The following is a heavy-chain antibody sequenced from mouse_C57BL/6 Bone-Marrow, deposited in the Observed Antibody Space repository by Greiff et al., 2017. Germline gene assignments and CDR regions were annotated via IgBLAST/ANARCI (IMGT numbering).Heavy chain of an antibody. J-gene: IGHJ3*01. V-gene: IGHV2-9-1*01. CDR3: ARNRGYYDWVWSAY. D-gene: IGHD2-3*01. CDR2: IWTGGGT. Sequence: VKLMASGPGLVAPSQSLSITCTVSGFSLTSYAISWVRQPPGKGLEWLGVIWTGGGTNYNSALKSRLSISKDNSKSQVFLKMNSLQTDDTARYYCARNRGYYDWVWSAYWGQGTLVTVSA. CDR1: GFSLTSYA.